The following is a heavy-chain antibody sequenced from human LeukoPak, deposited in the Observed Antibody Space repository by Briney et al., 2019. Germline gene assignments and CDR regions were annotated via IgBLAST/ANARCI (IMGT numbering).Heavy chain of an antibody. J-gene: IGHJ4*02. CDR2: INGDGSEK. D-gene: IGHD1-26*01. Sequence: GGSLRLSCAASGFTFSSYAMHWVRQVPGKGLEWMANINGDGSEKNYVDSVKGRFTISRDNAKNLVYLQLNSLRVEDTAVYYCARDKVVGASRFEYWGQGTQVMVSS. V-gene: IGHV3-7*01. CDR3: ARDKVVGASRFEY. CDR1: GFTFSSYA.